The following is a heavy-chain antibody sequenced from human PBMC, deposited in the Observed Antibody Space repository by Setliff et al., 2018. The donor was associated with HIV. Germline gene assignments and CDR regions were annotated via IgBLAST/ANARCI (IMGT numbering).Heavy chain of an antibody. V-gene: IGHV1-2*02. Sequence: ASVKVSCKASGYTFSDYFIHWVRQAPGRGLEWMGWIHPNRGGTNDAQKFQGRVTMTRDTSITTAYMELSRLSTDDTAVYYCARVFGVRQAFDNWGQGTLVTVSS. CDR3: ARVFGVRQAFDN. CDR2: IHPNRGGT. J-gene: IGHJ4*02. D-gene: IGHD3-10*02. CDR1: GYTFSDYF.